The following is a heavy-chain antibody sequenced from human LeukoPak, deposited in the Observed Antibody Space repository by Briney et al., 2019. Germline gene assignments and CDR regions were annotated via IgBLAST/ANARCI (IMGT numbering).Heavy chain of an antibody. V-gene: IGHV3-74*03. Sequence: GGSLRLSCVASGFTLSVHWMYWVRQGPSRGLAHVSRVESDASRTTYADSVKGRFTISRDDAKNTMYLQMNSLRVEDTAVYYCVKGGHRLDIQTTRYYYGLDVWGQGTTVAVS. CDR2: VESDASRT. D-gene: IGHD5-12*01. J-gene: IGHJ6*02. CDR1: GFTLSVHW. CDR3: VKGGHRLDIQTTRYYYGLDV.